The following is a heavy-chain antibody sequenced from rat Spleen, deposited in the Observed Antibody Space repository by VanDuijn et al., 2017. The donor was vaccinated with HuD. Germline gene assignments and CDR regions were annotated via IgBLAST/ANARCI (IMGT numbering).Heavy chain of an antibody. Sequence: EVQLVESGGGLVQPGRSLKLSCAASGFTFSDYGMAWVRQAPTKGLEWVATISYDSSRAYYRDSVKGRFTISRENTKSTLYLQMDSLRSEDTATYYCATRDGGYPHWGQGVMVTVSS. D-gene: IGHD1-11*01. J-gene: IGHJ2*01. CDR1: GFTFSDYG. CDR3: ATRDGGYPH. V-gene: IGHV5-29*01. CDR2: ISYDSSRA.